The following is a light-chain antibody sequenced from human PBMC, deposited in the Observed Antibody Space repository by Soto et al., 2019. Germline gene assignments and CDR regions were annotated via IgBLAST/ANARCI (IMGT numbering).Light chain of an antibody. CDR3: HQCDSSPLT. CDR1: QSVSSSY. Sequence: EIVLTQSPGTLSLSPGERATLSCRASQSVSSSYLACYQQKPGQAPRLLIYGASSRATGIPDRCSGSGSGTDFTLTISRLEPEDFAVYYCHQCDSSPLTFGGGTKVEIK. J-gene: IGKJ4*01. V-gene: IGKV3-20*01. CDR2: GAS.